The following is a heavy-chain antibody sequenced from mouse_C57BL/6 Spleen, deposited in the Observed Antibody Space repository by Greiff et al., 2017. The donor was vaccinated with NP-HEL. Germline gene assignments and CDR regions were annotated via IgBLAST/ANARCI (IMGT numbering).Heavy chain of an antibody. Sequence: QVQLQQSGAELVMPGASVKLSCKASGYTFTSYWMHWVKQRPGQGLEWIGEIDPSDSYTNYNQKFKGKSTLTVDKSSSTAYMQLSSLTSEDSAVYYCAIDSSGYYYAMDYWGQGTSVTVSS. J-gene: IGHJ4*01. V-gene: IGHV1-69*01. D-gene: IGHD3-2*02. CDR2: IDPSDSYT. CDR1: GYTFTSYW. CDR3: AIDSSGYYYAMDY.